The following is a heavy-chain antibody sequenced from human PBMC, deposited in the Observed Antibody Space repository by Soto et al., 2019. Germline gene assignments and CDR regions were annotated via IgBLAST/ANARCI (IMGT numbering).Heavy chain of an antibody. D-gene: IGHD2-21*01. CDR2: INAGNGNT. CDR3: ARDSFYCGGRYCYHYSFYMDV. CDR1: GYNFSSHD. Sequence: QVHLVQAGAEVRKPGASVQVSCKASGYNFSSHDIHWVRQAPGQGLEWMGWINAGNGNTRYSQKFQDRITITRDASASAANMELSSLRSEDTAIYYCARDSFYCGGRYCYHYSFYMDVWGKGTTVTVSS. V-gene: IGHV1-3*01. J-gene: IGHJ6*03.